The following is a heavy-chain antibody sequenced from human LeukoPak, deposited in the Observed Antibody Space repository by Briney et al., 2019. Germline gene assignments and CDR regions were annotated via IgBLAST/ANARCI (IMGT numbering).Heavy chain of an antibody. V-gene: IGHV1-8*03. D-gene: IGHD2-2*01. CDR1: VYTFTSYD. CDR3: ARGLKIPAAKNYYYYYMDV. Sequence: GASVKVSCKACVYTFTSYDINWVRQATGQGLEWMGWMNPNSGNTGYAQKFQGRVTITRNTSISTAYMELSSLRSEDTAVYYCARGLKIPAAKNYYYYYMDVWGNGTTVTVSS. CDR2: MNPNSGNT. J-gene: IGHJ6*03.